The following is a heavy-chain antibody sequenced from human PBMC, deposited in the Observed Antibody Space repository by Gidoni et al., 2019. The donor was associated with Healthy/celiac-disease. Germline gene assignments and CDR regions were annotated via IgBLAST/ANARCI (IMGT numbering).Heavy chain of an antibody. CDR3: ARDKGIAAAGSLDY. CDR2: ISYDGSNK. J-gene: IGHJ4*02. Sequence: QVQLVESGGGVVQPGRSLSLSCAASGFTFSSYAMPWVRQAPGKGLEWVAVISYDGSNKYYADSVKGRFTISRDNSKNTLYLQMNSLRAEDTAVYYCARDKGIAAAGSLDYWGQGTLVTVSS. CDR1: GFTFSSYA. V-gene: IGHV3-30-3*01. D-gene: IGHD6-13*01.